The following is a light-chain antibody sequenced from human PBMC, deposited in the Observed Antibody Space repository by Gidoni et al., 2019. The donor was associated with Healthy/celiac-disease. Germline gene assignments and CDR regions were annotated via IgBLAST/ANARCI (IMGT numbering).Light chain of an antibody. CDR1: QSVLYRSNNKND. V-gene: IGKV4-1*01. Sequence: DIVMTQSPASLAVSLGERATINCKSSQSVLYRSNNKNDLAWYQQKPGQPPKLLIYWASTRESGVPDRFSGSGSGTDFTLTISSLQAEDVAVYYCQQYYNTPLTFGGGTKVEIK. CDR3: QQYYNTPLT. J-gene: IGKJ4*01. CDR2: WAS.